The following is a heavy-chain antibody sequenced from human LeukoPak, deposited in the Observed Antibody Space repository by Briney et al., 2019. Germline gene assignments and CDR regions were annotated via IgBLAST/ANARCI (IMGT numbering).Heavy chain of an antibody. CDR1: GFTFSSYS. Sequence: GGSLRLSCAASGFTFSSYSMNWVRQAPGKGLEWVSSISSSSSYIYYADSVKGRFTISRDNAKNSLYLQMNSLRAEDTAVYYCARGAGYYYDSSGYYFPLDYWGQGTLVTVSS. D-gene: IGHD3-22*01. V-gene: IGHV3-21*01. CDR2: ISSSSSYI. CDR3: ARGAGYYYDSSGYYFPLDY. J-gene: IGHJ4*02.